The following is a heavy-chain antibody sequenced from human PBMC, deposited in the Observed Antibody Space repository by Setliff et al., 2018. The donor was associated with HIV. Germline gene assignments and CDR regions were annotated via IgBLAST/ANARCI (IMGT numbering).Heavy chain of an antibody. CDR2: IYYSGST. CDR3: ARPGLGARPRAFDI. V-gene: IGHV4-39*01. Sequence: AETLSLTCTVSGDSVSSRIYYWGWIRQPPGEGLEWIGSIYYSGSTYYNPSLKSRVTISVDTSKNQFSLKLSSVTAADTAVYYCARPGLGARPRAFDIWGQGTMVTVSS. CDR1: GDSVSSRIYY. D-gene: IGHD6-19*01. J-gene: IGHJ3*02.